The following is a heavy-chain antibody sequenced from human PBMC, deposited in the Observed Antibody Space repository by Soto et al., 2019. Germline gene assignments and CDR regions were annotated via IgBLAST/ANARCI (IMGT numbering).Heavy chain of an antibody. CDR3: ARSGTAMVRSYYYYGMDV. D-gene: IGHD5-18*01. V-gene: IGHV1-69*13. J-gene: IGHJ6*02. CDR2: IIPIFGTA. Sequence: GXSVKVSCEASGGTFSSYAISWVRQAPVQGLEWMGGIIPIFGTANYAQKFQGRVTITADESTSTAYMELSSLRSEDTAVYYCARSGTAMVRSYYYYGMDVWGQGTTVTVSS. CDR1: GGTFSSYA.